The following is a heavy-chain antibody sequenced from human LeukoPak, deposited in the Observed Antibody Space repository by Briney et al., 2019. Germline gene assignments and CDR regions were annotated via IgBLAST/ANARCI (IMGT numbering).Heavy chain of an antibody. D-gene: IGHD4-11*01. V-gene: IGHV1-2*02. CDR3: ARDRDYSNTERGFDY. Sequence: ASVKVSCKTSGYTFTDYYIHWVRQAPGQGLEWMGWINSNSGETNSAQKFQGRVTMTGDTSISTAYMELRRVTSDDTAVYYCARDRDYSNTERGFDYWGQGTLVTVFS. CDR2: INSNSGET. CDR1: GYTFTDYY. J-gene: IGHJ4*02.